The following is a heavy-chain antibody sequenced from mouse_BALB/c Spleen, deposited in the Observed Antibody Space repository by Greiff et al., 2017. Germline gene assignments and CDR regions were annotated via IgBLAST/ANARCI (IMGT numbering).Heavy chain of an antibody. Sequence: EVMLVESGGGLVKPGGSLKLSCAASGFTFSSYAMSWVRQTPEKRLEWVASISSGGSTYYPDSVKGRFTISRDNARNILYLQMSSLRSEDTAMYYCAREGITTVLDYWGQGTTLTVSS. V-gene: IGHV5-6-5*01. CDR1: GFTFSSYA. J-gene: IGHJ2*01. CDR2: ISSGGST. D-gene: IGHD1-1*01. CDR3: AREGITTVLDY.